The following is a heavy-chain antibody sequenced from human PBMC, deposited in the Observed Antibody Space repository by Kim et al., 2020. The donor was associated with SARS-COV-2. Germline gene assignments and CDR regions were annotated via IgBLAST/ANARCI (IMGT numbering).Heavy chain of an antibody. CDR2: IFYSGST. CDR3: ARRWDTAMGAHFDS. CDR1: GGSISSSSYY. D-gene: IGHD5-18*01. V-gene: IGHV4-39*01. Sequence: SETLSLTCTVSGGSISSSSYYWGWIRQPPGKGLEWIGSIFYSGSTYYNSSLKSRVTISVDTSKNQFSLKLSSVTAADTAVYYCARRWDTAMGAHFDSWGQGDLVTVSS. J-gene: IGHJ4*02.